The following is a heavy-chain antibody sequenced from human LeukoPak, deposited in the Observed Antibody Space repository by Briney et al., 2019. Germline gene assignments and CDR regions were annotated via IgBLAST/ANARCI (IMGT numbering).Heavy chain of an antibody. CDR3: ASGGIYYGAAFDF. V-gene: IGHV3-30*02. CDR2: IRYDGNIK. D-gene: IGHD1-26*01. CDR1: GFIFSNYG. J-gene: IGHJ4*02. Sequence: GGSLRLSCAASGFIFSNYGMHWVRQAPGKGLEWVAFIRYDGNIKYYADSVKGRFTISRDKFKNTLYLQMNSLRAEDTALYYCASGGIYYGAAFDFWGQGSLVTVSA.